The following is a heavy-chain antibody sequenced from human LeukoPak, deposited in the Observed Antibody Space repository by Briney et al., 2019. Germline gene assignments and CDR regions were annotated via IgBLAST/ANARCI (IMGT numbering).Heavy chain of an antibody. Sequence: SVKVSCKASGGTFSSYAISWVRQAPGQGLEWMGGIIPIFGTTNYAQKFQGRVTITADKSTSTAYMELRSLRSDDTAVYYCARGGLYYAWFDPWGQGTLVTVSS. CDR2: IIPIFGTT. CDR1: GGTFSSYA. J-gene: IGHJ5*02. V-gene: IGHV1-69*06. D-gene: IGHD3-3*01. CDR3: ARGGLYYAWFDP.